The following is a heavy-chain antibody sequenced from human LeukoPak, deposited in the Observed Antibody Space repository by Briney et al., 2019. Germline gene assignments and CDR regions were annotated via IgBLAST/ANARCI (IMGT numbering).Heavy chain of an antibody. V-gene: IGHV4-59*08. D-gene: IGHD3-22*01. J-gene: IGHJ4*02. CDR3: ASDYDSSGYYFI. CDR2: IYYSGSA. CDR1: GGSISRYY. Sequence: SETLSLTCTVSGGSISRYYWSWIRQPPGKGLEWIGYIYYSGSANYNPSLKSRVTISVDTSENQFSLKLSSVTAADTAVYYCASDYDSSGYYFIWGQGTLVTVSS.